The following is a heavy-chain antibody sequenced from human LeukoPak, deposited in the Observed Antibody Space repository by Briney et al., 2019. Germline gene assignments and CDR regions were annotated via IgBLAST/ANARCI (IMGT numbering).Heavy chain of an antibody. J-gene: IGHJ3*02. CDR2: INHSGSP. CDR1: GGSFSGYY. Sequence: SETLSRTCAVYGGSFSGYYWSCIRQPPGKGLEWIGEINHSGSPDYDPSLKSRVTISVGTSKNQFSPKLRSVTAADTSVYYCATLRSGSTSNAFDIWGQGTMVTVSS. D-gene: IGHD3-22*01. V-gene: IGHV4-34*01. CDR3: ATLRSGSTSNAFDI.